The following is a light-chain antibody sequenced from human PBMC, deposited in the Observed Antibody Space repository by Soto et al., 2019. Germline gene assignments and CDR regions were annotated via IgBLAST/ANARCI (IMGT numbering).Light chain of an antibody. J-gene: IGKJ4*01. V-gene: IGKV3-20*01. CDR2: DAS. Sequence: EFVLTQSPGTLSLSPGERATLSCRASQTVRNNYSAWYQQKPGQAPRLLIYDASSRATGIPDRFSGGGFGTDVPLTSSSLEPEDCAVYYCQRFSSYPLTFGGGPNVEIK. CDR1: QTVRNNY. CDR3: QRFSSYPLT.